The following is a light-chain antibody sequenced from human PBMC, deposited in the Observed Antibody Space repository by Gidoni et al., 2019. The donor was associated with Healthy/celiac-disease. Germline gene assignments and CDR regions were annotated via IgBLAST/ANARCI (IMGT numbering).Light chain of an antibody. CDR3: QQSYSTPCS. V-gene: IGKV1-39*01. CDR1: KSISSD. J-gene: IGKJ2*04. CDR2: AAS. Sequence: IQMTHSPSSLSASLGDRVTITCRASKSISSDLNWYQQKPGKAPQLLIYAASSLQSGVPSRFSRSGSVTDFTLTISSLQPADFATYYCQQSYSTPCSFGQGTKLEIK.